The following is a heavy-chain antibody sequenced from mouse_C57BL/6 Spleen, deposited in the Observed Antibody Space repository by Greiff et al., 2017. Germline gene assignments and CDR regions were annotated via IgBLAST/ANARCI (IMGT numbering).Heavy chain of an antibody. J-gene: IGHJ4*01. CDR3: ARHDGSYAMDY. Sequence: EVHLVESGGGLVQPGGSLKLSCAASGFTFSDYYMYWVRQTPEKRLEWVAYISNGGGSTYYPDTVKGRFTISRDNAKNTLYLQMSRLKSDDTAMYYCARHDGSYAMDYWGQGTSVTVSA. CDR2: ISNGGGST. CDR1: GFTFSDYY. D-gene: IGHD2-3*01. V-gene: IGHV5-12*01.